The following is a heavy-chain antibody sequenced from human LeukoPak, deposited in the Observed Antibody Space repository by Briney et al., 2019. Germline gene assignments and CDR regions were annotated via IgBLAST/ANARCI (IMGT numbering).Heavy chain of an antibody. CDR3: ATVGNWNDGIDY. CDR1: GYTLTELS. V-gene: IGHV1-24*01. CDR2: FDPEDAET. Sequence: ASVTVSCKVSGYTLTELSMHWVRQAPGKGLEWMGSFDPEDAETIYAQKFQGRVTMTEDTSTDTAYMELSSLRSEDTAVYYCATVGNWNDGIDYWGQGTLVTVSS. J-gene: IGHJ4*02. D-gene: IGHD1-20*01.